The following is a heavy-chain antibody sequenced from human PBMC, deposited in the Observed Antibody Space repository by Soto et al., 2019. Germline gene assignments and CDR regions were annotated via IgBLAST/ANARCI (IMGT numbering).Heavy chain of an antibody. J-gene: IGHJ5*02. CDR2: ISGSGGST. D-gene: IGHD3-22*01. Sequence: GGSLRLSCAASGFTFSSYAMSWVRQAPGKGLEWVSAISGSGGSTYYADSVKGRFTISRDNSKNTLYLQMNSLRAEDTAVYYCAKDSSGYYWRGWFDPWGQGTLVTVSS. CDR3: AKDSSGYYWRGWFDP. V-gene: IGHV3-23*01. CDR1: GFTFSSYA.